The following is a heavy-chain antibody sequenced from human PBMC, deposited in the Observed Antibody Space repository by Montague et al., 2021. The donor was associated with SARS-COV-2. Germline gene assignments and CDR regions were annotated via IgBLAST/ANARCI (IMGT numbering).Heavy chain of an antibody. Sequence: SETLSLTCTVSGGSISSYYWSWIRQPAGKGLELIGRTHTSGSTNYNPSLRSRVTMSIDTSKNQFSLRLSSVTAADTAVYYCARDRGSAADKAFDNWGQGTLVTVPS. V-gene: IGHV4-4*07. CDR1: GGSISSYY. CDR2: THTSGST. D-gene: IGHD6-13*01. J-gene: IGHJ4*02. CDR3: ARDRGSAADKAFDN.